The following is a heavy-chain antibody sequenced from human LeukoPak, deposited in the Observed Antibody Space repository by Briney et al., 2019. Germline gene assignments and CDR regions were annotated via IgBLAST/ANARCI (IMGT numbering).Heavy chain of an antibody. V-gene: IGHV1-2*02. Sequence: GASVKVSCKASGYTFTGYYMHWVRQAPGQGLEWMGWINPNSGGTNYAQKLQGRVTMTTDTSTSTAYMELRSLRSDDTAVYYCARDLRVWGSYRQPLVYWGQGTLVTVSS. CDR3: ARDLRVWGSYRQPLVY. D-gene: IGHD3-16*02. CDR2: INPNSGGT. J-gene: IGHJ4*02. CDR1: GYTFTGYY.